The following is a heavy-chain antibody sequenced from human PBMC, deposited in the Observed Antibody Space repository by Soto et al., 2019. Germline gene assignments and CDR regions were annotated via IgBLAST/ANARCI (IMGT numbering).Heavy chain of an antibody. J-gene: IGHJ3*02. V-gene: IGHV3-74*01. Sequence: EVQLVESGGGLVQPGGSLRLSCAASGFTFSSYWMHWVRQAPGKGLVWVSRINSDGSSPSYADSVQGRFTISRDNAKNTLYLQMNSLRAEDTAVYYCARDDKLGYCSGGRCYPHDACDIWGQGTMFTVSS. CDR3: ARDDKLGYCSGGRCYPHDACDI. CDR1: GFTFSSYW. D-gene: IGHD2-15*01. CDR2: INSDGSSP.